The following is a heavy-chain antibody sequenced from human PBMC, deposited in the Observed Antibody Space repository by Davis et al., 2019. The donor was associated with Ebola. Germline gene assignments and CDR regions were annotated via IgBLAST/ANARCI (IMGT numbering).Heavy chain of an antibody. CDR1: GFTFSGYG. CDR3: AGFFDY. V-gene: IGHV3-21*01. J-gene: IGHJ4*02. CDR2: ISSNSRDI. Sequence: SLKISCAASGFTFSGYGMNWVRQPPGKGLEWVASISSNSRDIYYTDSVKGRFTISRDHSKKSLSLQMNGLRAEDTAVHFCAGFFDYWGQGTLVTVSS.